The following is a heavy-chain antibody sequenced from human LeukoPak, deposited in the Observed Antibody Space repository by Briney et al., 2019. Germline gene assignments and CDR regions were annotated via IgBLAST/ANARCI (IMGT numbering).Heavy chain of an antibody. J-gene: IGHJ4*02. CDR3: ATTDDSAAGTF. Sequence: GGSLKLSCEASGFTFGHYYMNWVRQGPGQGLEWVANINTDGSAIVYADSVRGRFTISRENVTSSLYLQLNSLRSEDTAIYYCATTDDSAAGTFWGQGTLVAVSS. CDR1: GFTFGHYY. V-gene: IGHV3-7*03. CDR2: INTDGSAI. D-gene: IGHD6-13*01.